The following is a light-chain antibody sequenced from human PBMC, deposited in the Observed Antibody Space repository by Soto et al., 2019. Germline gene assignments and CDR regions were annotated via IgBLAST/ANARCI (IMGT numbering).Light chain of an antibody. CDR2: DAS. V-gene: IGKV3-11*01. CDR1: QSVSAF. CDR3: QQRYTWPLT. Sequence: EIVLTQSPATLSLSPGERAALSCRASQSVSAFVAWYQQKPGQAPRLLIYDASNRATGIPARFSGSGSGPDFTLTISRLEPEDFAVYYCQQRYTWPLTFGGGTKLEIK. J-gene: IGKJ4*01.